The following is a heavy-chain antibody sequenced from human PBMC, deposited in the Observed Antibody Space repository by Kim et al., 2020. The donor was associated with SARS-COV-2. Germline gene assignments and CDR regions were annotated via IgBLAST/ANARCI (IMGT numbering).Heavy chain of an antibody. CDR3: AKDRTPFGEPQRAYYYYGMDV. CDR2: ISWNSGSI. D-gene: IGHD3-10*01. Sequence: GGSLRLSCAASGFTFDDYAMHWVRQAPGKGLEWVSGISWNSGSIGYADSVKGRFTISRDNAKNSLYLQMNSLRAEDTALYYCAKDRTPFGEPQRAYYYYGMDVWGQGTTVTVSS. J-gene: IGHJ6*02. CDR1: GFTFDDYA. V-gene: IGHV3-9*01.